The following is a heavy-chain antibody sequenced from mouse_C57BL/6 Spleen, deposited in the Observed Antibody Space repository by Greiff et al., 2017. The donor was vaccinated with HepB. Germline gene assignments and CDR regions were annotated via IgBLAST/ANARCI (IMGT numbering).Heavy chain of an antibody. CDR3: ARDADYGNYVGYFDV. Sequence: DVMLVESGGGLVQSGRSLRLSCATSGFTFSDFYVEWVRQAPGKGLEWIAASRNKANDYTTEYSASVKGRFIVSRDTSQSILYLQMNALRAEDTAIYYCARDADYGNYVGYFDVWGTGTTVTVSS. CDR1: GFTFSDFY. CDR2: SRNKANDYTT. D-gene: IGHD2-1*01. J-gene: IGHJ1*03. V-gene: IGHV7-1*01.